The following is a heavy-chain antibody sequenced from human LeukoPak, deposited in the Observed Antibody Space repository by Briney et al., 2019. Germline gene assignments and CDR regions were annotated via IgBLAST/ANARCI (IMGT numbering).Heavy chain of an antibody. D-gene: IGHD2-2*01. V-gene: IGHV3-48*01. CDR2: ISSSSSTI. CDR3: ARDEVVPAGSYAFDI. CDR1: GFTFRSYS. J-gene: IGHJ3*02. Sequence: QSGGSLRLSCAASGFTFRSYSMNWVRQAPGKGLEWVSYISSSSSTIYYADSVKGRFTISRDNAKNSLYLQMNSLRAEDTAVYYCARDEVVPAGSYAFDIWGQGTMVTVSS.